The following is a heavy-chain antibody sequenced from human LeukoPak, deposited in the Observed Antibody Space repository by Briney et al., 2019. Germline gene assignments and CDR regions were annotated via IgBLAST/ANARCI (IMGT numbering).Heavy chain of an antibody. J-gene: IGHJ4*02. D-gene: IGHD1-26*01. CDR1: GFTFSSYG. Sequence: PGGSLRLPCAASGFTFSSYGMSWVRQAPGKGLEWVSAISGSGGSTYYADSVKGRFTISRDNSKNTLYLQMNSLRAEDTAVYYCAKGPFSGSYFYRQYYFDYWGQGTLVTVSS. CDR2: ISGSGGST. V-gene: IGHV3-23*01. CDR3: AKGPFSGSYFYRQYYFDY.